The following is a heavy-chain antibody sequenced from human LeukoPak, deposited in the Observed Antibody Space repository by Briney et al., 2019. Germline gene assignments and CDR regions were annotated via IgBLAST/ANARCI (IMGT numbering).Heavy chain of an antibody. Sequence: ASVKVSCKVSGYTLTELSMHWVRQAPGKGLEWMGGFDPEDGKTIYAQQFQGRVTMTEDTSTGTAYMELSSLRSEDTAVYYCATDDPDYYGLGIHDAFDIWGQGTMVTVSS. V-gene: IGHV1-24*01. CDR1: GYTLTELS. CDR3: ATDDPDYYGLGIHDAFDI. D-gene: IGHD3-10*01. CDR2: FDPEDGKT. J-gene: IGHJ3*02.